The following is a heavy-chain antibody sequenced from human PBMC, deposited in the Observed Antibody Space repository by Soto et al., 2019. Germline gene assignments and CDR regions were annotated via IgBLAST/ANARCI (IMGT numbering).Heavy chain of an antibody. Sequence: EVQLVESGGGLVKPGGSLRLSCAASGFTFSSYSMNWVRQAPGKGLEWVSSIRSSSSYIYYADSVKGRFTISRDNAKKSLYLQMNSLRAEDTAVYYCARDTYFDYYYYGMDVWGQGTTVTVSS. CDR2: IRSSSSYI. J-gene: IGHJ6*02. V-gene: IGHV3-21*01. D-gene: IGHD3-9*01. CDR3: ARDTYFDYYYYGMDV. CDR1: GFTFSSYS.